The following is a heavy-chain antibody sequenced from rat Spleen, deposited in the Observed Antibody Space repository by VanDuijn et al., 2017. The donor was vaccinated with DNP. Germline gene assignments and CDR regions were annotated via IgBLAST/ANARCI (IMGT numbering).Heavy chain of an antibody. CDR1: GFSLTRYG. J-gene: IGHJ2*01. D-gene: IGHD1-10*01. V-gene: IGHV2-4*01. CDR2: MWSGGTT. Sequence: VQLKESGPGLGQPSQPPTLNWTVSGFSLTRYGLSGDCQPPGNSLEWVGVMWSGGTTAYHTALKSLLSISSDTSKNQVFLKMNSLQTDDTGTYYCTRDREPNNNPFYFDCWGQGVMVTVSS. CDR3: TRDREPNNNPFYFDC.